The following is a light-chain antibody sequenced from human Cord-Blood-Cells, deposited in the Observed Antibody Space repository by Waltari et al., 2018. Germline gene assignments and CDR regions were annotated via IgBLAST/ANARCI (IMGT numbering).Light chain of an antibody. J-gene: IGKJ1*01. V-gene: IGKV1-39*01. Sequence: DIQMTQSPSSLSTSVGDRVTITCRASQSISSYLNWYQQKPGKAPKLLIYAASSLQSGVPPRLIGSGSGQDSPPPTRILKPKVFAPYYCNQSNITLGTFGQGPKWEIK. CDR2: AAS. CDR3: NQSNITLGT. CDR1: QSISSY.